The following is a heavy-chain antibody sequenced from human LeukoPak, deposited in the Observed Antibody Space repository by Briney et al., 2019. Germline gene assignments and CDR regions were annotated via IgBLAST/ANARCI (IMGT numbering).Heavy chain of an antibody. D-gene: IGHD3-16*02. CDR2: ISGSGENT. CDR1: GFTFSSYA. V-gene: IGHV3-23*01. J-gene: IGHJ4*02. Sequence: PGGSLTLSCAASGFTFSSYAMSWVRQAPGKGLEWVSAISGSGENTNYADSVRGRFTMPRDNSRNMLYLQMNSLRDEDTAKYHCAKTVSGSYSYQGGDYWGQGTLVTVSS. CDR3: AKTVSGSYSYQGGDY.